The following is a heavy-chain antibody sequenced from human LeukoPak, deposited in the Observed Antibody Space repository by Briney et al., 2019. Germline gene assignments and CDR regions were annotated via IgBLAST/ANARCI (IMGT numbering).Heavy chain of an antibody. CDR1: GYTFTSYG. Sequence: GASMKVSCKASGYTFTSYGISWVRQAPGQGLEWMGWISAYNGNTNYAQKLQGRVTMTTDTSTSTAYMELSSLRSEDTAVYYCARDSLTYYYYMDVWGKGTTVTVSS. CDR2: ISAYNGNT. V-gene: IGHV1-18*01. J-gene: IGHJ6*03. CDR3: ARDSLTYYYYMDV. D-gene: IGHD3-10*01.